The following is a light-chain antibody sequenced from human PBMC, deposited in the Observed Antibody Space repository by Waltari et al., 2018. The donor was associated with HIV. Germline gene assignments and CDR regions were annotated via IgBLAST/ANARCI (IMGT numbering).Light chain of an antibody. V-gene: IGLV2-11*01. CDR1: SSDIGVYNY. CDR2: DVS. J-gene: IGLJ2*01. Sequence: QSALTQPRSVSGSPGQSVTISCTGTSSDIGVYNYGSWYQQHAGKAPKLVIYDVSKRPSGVPDRFSGSKSGNTASLTISGLQPEDEADYHCCSYGGIRIFAGGTKLTVL. CDR3: CSYGGIRI.